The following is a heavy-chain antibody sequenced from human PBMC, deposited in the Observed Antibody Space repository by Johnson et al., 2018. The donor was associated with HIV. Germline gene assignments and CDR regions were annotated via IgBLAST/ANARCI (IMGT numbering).Heavy chain of an antibody. V-gene: IGHV3-13*01. J-gene: IGHJ3*02. CDR2: IGTACDT. D-gene: IGHD6-6*01. Sequence: VQLVESGVGLVLPGGSLRLSCAASRFIFNDYDMHWARQVTGKGLEWVSGIGTACDTYYPGSVKGRFTISRENAKNSLYLQMNNLRAGDTAVYYCATSISTPPGAFDIWGQGTMVTVSS. CDR1: RFIFNDYD. CDR3: ATSISTPPGAFDI.